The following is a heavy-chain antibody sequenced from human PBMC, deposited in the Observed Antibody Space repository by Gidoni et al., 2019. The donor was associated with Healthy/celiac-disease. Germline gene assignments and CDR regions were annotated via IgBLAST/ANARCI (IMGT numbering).Heavy chain of an antibody. V-gene: IGHV3-53*01. Sequence: EVQLVASGGGLIQPGGSLRLSCAASGFTVSSHYMSWVRKAPGKGLAWVSVIYSGGSTYYADSVKGRFTISRDNSKNTLYLQMNSLRAEDTAVYYCARGLKGVVTARIYYYYGMDVWGQGTTVTVSS. J-gene: IGHJ6*02. CDR1: GFTVSSHY. D-gene: IGHD2-21*02. CDR3: ARGLKGVVTARIYYYYGMDV. CDR2: IYSGGST.